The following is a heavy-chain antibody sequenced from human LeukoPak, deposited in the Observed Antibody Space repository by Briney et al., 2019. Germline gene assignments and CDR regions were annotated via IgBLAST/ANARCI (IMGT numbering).Heavy chain of an antibody. CDR2: IYYSGST. CDR3: AREASSSWFAFDI. J-gene: IGHJ3*02. D-gene: IGHD6-13*01. V-gene: IGHV4-59*01. Sequence: PSETLSLTCTVSGGSISNYYWSWIRQPPGKGLEWIGYIYYSGSTNYNPSLKSRVTISVDTSKNQFSLKLSSVTAADTAVYYCAREASSSWFAFDIWGQGTMVTVSS. CDR1: GGSISNYY.